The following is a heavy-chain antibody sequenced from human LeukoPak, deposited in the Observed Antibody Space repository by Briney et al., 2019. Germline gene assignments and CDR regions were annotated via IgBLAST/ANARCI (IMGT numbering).Heavy chain of an antibody. CDR3: ARQSRIYDYVWGSYRYEDYFDY. CDR2: ISYRGTT. J-gene: IGHJ4*02. V-gene: IGHV4-59*08. Sequence: SETLSLTCTVSGGSITAYYWSWIRQSPGKGLEWIGYISYRGTTDYNPSLKSRVTMSVDSSKNQFSLKLSSVTAADTAVYYCARQSRIYDYVWGSYRYEDYFDYWGQGTLVTVSS. D-gene: IGHD3-16*02. CDR1: GGSITAYY.